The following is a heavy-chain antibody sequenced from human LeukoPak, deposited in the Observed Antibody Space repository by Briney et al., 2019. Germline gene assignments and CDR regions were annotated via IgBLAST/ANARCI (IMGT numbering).Heavy chain of an antibody. CDR3: ARGPAEHIVVVTAINYYYYMDV. CDR1: GDTFSSYA. D-gene: IGHD2-21*02. CDR2: IIPIFGTA. J-gene: IGHJ6*03. Sequence: SVKVFCKASGDTFSSYAISWVRQAPGQGLEWMGGIIPIFGTANYAQKFQGRVTITADESTSTAYMELSSLRSEDTAVYYCARGPAEHIVVVTAINYYYYMDVWGKGTTVTISS. V-gene: IGHV1-69*13.